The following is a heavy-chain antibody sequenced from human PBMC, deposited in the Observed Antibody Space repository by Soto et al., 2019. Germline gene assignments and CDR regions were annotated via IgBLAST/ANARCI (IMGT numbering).Heavy chain of an antibody. CDR3: AREGNFWSGYYTRGPSGYYYYGMDV. D-gene: IGHD3-3*01. Sequence: QVQLVQSGAEVQKPGSSVKVSCKASGGTFSSYAISWVRQAPGQGLEWMGGIIPIFGTANYAQKFQGRVTITADESTSTAYMELSSLRSEDTAVYYCAREGNFWSGYYTRGPSGYYYYGMDVWGQGTTVTVSS. CDR2: IIPIFGTA. CDR1: GGTFSSYA. V-gene: IGHV1-69*01. J-gene: IGHJ6*02.